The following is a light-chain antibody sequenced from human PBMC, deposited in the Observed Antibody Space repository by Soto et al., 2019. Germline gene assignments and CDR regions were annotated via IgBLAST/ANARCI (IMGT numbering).Light chain of an antibody. CDR3: PKYNSALRT. Sequence: DIEVTQYQSSLSASVGDRVTITCRASQGISNYLAWYQQKPGKVPKLLIYAASTLQSGVPSRFSGSGSGTDFTLTISSLQPEDVATYYCPKYNSALRTFGHGAKVAIK. J-gene: IGKJ1*01. CDR1: QGISNY. V-gene: IGKV1-27*01. CDR2: AAS.